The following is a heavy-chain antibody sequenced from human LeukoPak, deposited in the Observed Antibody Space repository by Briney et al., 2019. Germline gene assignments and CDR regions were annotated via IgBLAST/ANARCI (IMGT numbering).Heavy chain of an antibody. D-gene: IGHD4-23*01. J-gene: IGHJ5*02. CDR3: ARAMETVGGNWFDP. V-gene: IGHV3-48*04. CDR1: GSTFSSHT. Sequence: PGGSLRLSCAASGSTFSSHTMNWVRQAPGKGLEWGSYISNTGSVIYYADSEKGRFTISRDNAKNSLYLQMNSLRAEDTAVYYCARAMETVGGNWFDPWGQGTLVTVSS. CDR2: ISNTGSVI.